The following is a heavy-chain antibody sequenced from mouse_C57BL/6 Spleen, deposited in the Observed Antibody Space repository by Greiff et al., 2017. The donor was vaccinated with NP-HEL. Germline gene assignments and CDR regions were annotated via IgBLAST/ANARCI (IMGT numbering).Heavy chain of an antibody. V-gene: IGHV1-64*01. D-gene: IGHD1-1*01. CDR1: GYTFTSYW. J-gene: IGHJ4*01. Sequence: QVQLQQPGAELVKPGASVKLSCKASGYTFTSYWMHWVKQRPGQGLEWIGMIHPNSGSTNYNEKFKSKATLTVDKSSSTAYMQLSSLTSEDSAVYYCARSGSSFYARDYWGQGTSVTVSS. CDR2: IHPNSGST. CDR3: ARSGSSFYARDY.